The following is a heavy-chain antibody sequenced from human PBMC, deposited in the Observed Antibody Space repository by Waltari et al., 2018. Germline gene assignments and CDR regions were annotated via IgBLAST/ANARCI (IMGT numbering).Heavy chain of an antibody. J-gene: IGHJ4*02. CDR2: ISCSGNT. CDR3: ARRGGYSSPDLY. D-gene: IGHD6-13*01. CDR1: GGPISSYY. Sequence: QVQLQESGPGLVKPSETLSLTCTASGGPISSYYCSCLRQPPGKGLEWIGYISCSGNTNYNPSPQSRVTISLDTSKNQFSLNLSSVTAADTAVYYCARRGGYSSPDLYWGQGTLVTVSS. V-gene: IGHV4-59*08.